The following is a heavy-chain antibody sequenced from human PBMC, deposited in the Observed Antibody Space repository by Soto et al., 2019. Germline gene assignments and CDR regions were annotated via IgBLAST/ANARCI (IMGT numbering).Heavy chain of an antibody. V-gene: IGHV3-23*01. J-gene: IGHJ4*02. CDR2: ISDNGGRT. D-gene: IGHD5-18*01. CDR1: GFSFSKYE. CDR3: AQGGYLDY. Sequence: GGSLRLSCAASGFSFSKYEMSWARQAPGKGLEWVSFISDNGGRTHHAASVEGRFTISRDNSKNTLYLQMNNLRTDDTADYHCAQGGYLDYWGQGSLVTVSS.